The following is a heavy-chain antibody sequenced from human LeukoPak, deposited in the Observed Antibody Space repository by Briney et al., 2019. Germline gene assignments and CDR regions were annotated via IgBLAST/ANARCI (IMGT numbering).Heavy chain of an antibody. V-gene: IGHV1-2*02. CDR1: GYTFTDYY. Sequence: ASVKVSCKASGYTFTDYYMHWVRQAPGQGLEWMGWINPKSGGTSYTQNFQGRVSMNRDTSISTAYMEVSRLRYDDTAVYYCARDRRSRINYYFDYWGQGTLVTVSS. J-gene: IGHJ4*02. CDR3: ARDRRSRINYYFDY. CDR2: INPKSGGT. D-gene: IGHD1-14*01.